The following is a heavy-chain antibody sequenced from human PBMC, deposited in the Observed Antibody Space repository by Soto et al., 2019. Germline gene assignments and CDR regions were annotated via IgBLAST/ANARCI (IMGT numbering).Heavy chain of an antibody. V-gene: IGHV3-23*01. CDR2: ISGSGGST. Sequence: GGSLRLSCAASGFNFSSYVMGWVRQAPGEGLEWVSAISGSGGSTYYADSVKGRFTISRDNSKNTLYLQMNSLRAEDTAVYYCAKDFSRYSGYDPNWFDPWGQGTLVTVSS. J-gene: IGHJ5*02. CDR1: GFNFSSYV. D-gene: IGHD5-12*01. CDR3: AKDFSRYSGYDPNWFDP.